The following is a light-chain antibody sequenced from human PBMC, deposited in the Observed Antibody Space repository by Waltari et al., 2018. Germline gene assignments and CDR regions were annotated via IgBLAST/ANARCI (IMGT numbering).Light chain of an antibody. CDR2: DAS. CDR3: QQRTNWQLT. CDR1: QSVSTY. Sequence: VLTQSPAPLSLSPGGRATLSCRASQSVSTYLAWYQHKPGQAPRLLIYDASNRATGIPARFSGSGSGTDFTLTISSLEPEDFAVYYCQQRTNWQLTFGGGTKVEIK. V-gene: IGKV3-11*01. J-gene: IGKJ4*01.